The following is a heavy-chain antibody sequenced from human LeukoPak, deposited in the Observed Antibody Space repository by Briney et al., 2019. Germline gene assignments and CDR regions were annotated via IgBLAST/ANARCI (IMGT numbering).Heavy chain of an antibody. V-gene: IGHV3-53*01. CDR2: IYSGGTT. J-gene: IGHJ4*02. Sequence: GGSLRLSCAVSGFTVSGNYMSWVRQAPGKGLEWVSLIYSGGTTYYADSVKGRFTISRDNSKNTLYLQMNSLRAEDTAVYYCAKDHVLWFGQEYCFDYWGQGTLVTVSS. CDR1: GFTVSGNY. CDR3: AKDHVLWFGQEYCFDY. D-gene: IGHD3-10*01.